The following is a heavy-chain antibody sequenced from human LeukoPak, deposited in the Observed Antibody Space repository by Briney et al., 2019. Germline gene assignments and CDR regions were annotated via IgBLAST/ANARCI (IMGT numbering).Heavy chain of an antibody. V-gene: IGHV3-48*03. J-gene: IGHJ6*04. CDR2: ISSSGSTI. CDR1: GFTFSSYE. D-gene: IGHD3-10*02. CDR3: AELGITMIGGV. Sequence: GGSLRLSCAASGFTFSSYEMNWVRQAPGKGLEWVSYISSSGSTIYYADSVKGRFTISRDNAKNSLYMQMNRLRAEDTAVYYCAELGITMIGGVWGKGTTVTISS.